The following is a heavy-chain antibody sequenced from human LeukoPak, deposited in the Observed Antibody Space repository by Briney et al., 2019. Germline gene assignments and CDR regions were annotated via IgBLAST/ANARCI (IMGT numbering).Heavy chain of an antibody. V-gene: IGHV4-39*07. Sequence: SETLSLTCTVSGGSISSSRYYWGWIRQPPGKGLEWIVSVYYSGSTYYNPSLKSRVTISVDTSKKQFSLKLTSVTAADTAIYYCSRESGAFCPFGYWGQGTLVIVPP. J-gene: IGHJ4*02. CDR2: VYYSGST. CDR3: SRESGAFCPFGY. CDR1: GGSISSSRYY. D-gene: IGHD1-26*01.